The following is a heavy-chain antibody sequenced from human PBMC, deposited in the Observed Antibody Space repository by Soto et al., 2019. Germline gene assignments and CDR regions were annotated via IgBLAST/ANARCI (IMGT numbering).Heavy chain of an antibody. J-gene: IGHJ4*02. CDR2: ITGSGGNT. V-gene: IGHV3-23*01. Sequence: VQLLESGGGLVQPGGSLRLSCAASGFTFSSYAMSWVRQAPGKGPEWVSGITGSGGNTYYADSVKGRFTISRDNSKTTLDMQMNSLRAEDTAVYYCAKAGGDCSGGSCYSGQGDYWGQGTLVTVSS. D-gene: IGHD2-15*01. CDR3: AKAGGDCSGGSCYSGQGDY. CDR1: GFTFSSYA.